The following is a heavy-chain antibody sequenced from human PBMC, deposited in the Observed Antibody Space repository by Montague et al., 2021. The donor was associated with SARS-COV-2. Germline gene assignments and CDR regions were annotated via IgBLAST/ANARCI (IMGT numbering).Heavy chain of an antibody. CDR3: AQKVIGYGARSLLFAP. CDR1: GLSLSTSGLG. CDR2: IYWDDDK. D-gene: IGHD5-12*01. V-gene: IGHV2-5*08. Sequence: PALVKPTQTLTLTCTLSGLSLSTSGLGVTWIRQPPGKALEWLALIYWDDDKRYSPSLKDRLTITKDTSKNQVVLTMTYMDPEDTATYYCAQKVIGYGARSLLFAPGGQGILVTVSS. J-gene: IGHJ5*02.